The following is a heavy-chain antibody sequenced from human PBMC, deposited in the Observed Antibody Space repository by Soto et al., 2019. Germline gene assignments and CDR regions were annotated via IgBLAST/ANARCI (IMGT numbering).Heavy chain of an antibody. V-gene: IGHV4-39*01. Sequence: PSETLSLTCAVSGDSISSYYCMWIRQPPGKGLEWIGSIYYSGSTYYNPSLKSRVTVSVDTSKNQFSLKLSSVTAADTAVYYCARHRSDFWFDPWGQGTLVTSPQ. CDR3: ARHRSDFWFDP. D-gene: IGHD2-15*01. J-gene: IGHJ5*02. CDR1: GDSISSYY. CDR2: IYYSGST.